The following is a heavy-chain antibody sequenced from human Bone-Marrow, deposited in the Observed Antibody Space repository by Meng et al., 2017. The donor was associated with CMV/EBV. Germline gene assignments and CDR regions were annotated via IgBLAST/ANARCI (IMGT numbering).Heavy chain of an antibody. V-gene: IGHV4-38-2*02. CDR1: GYSISGGYY. D-gene: IGHD3-10*01. CDR3: ARDLMLRGVPGTGGP. J-gene: IGHJ5*02. Sequence: GSLRLSCTVSGYSISGGYYWAWIRQPPGKGLEWIASIDYSGNTYYNPSLKSRVTISVDTSKNQFSVRLNSVTAADTAVYYCARDLMLRGVPGTGGPWGQGTLVTVSS. CDR2: IDYSGNT.